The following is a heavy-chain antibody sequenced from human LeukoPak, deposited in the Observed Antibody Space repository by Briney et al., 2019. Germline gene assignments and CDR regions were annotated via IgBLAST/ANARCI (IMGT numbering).Heavy chain of an antibody. CDR3: ASLWTTTSNYFDY. CDR2: ISSSSSYI. J-gene: IGHJ4*02. Sequence: PGGSLRLSCAASGFTFSSYSMNWVRQAPGKGLEWVSSISSSSSYIYYADSVKGRFTISRDNAKSSLYLQMNSLRAEDTAVYYCASLWTTTSNYFDYWGQGTLVTVSS. D-gene: IGHD3/OR15-3a*01. V-gene: IGHV3-21*01. CDR1: GFTFSSYS.